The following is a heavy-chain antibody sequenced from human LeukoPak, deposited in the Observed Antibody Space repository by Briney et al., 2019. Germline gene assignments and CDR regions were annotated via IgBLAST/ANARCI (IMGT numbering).Heavy chain of an antibody. V-gene: IGHV4-4*02. CDR1: GGSISSSNW. D-gene: IGHD1-26*01. Sequence: PSETLSLTCAVSGGSISSSNWWSWVRQPPGKGLEWIGEIYHSGSTNYNPSLKSRVTISVDKSKNQFSLKLSSVTAADTAVYYCARGPYMYSGSYFDYWGQGTLVTVSS. J-gene: IGHJ4*02. CDR2: IYHSGST. CDR3: ARGPYMYSGSYFDY.